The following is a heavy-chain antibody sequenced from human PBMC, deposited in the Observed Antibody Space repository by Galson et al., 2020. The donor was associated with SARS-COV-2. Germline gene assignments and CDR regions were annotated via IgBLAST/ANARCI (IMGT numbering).Heavy chain of an antibody. CDR3: ARGLRLLWFGESSYYFDY. V-gene: IGHV1-18*01. CDR1: GYTFTSYG. CDR2: ISAYNGNT. Sequence: ASVKVSCKASGYTFTSYGISWVRQAPGQGLEWMGWISAYNGNTNYAQKLQGRVTMTTDTSTSTAYMELSSLRSEDTAVYYCARGLRLLWFGESSYYFDYWGQGTLVTVSS. J-gene: IGHJ4*02. D-gene: IGHD3-10*01.